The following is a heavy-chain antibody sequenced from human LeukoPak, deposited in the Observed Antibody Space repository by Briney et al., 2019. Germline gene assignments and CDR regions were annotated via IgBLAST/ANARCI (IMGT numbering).Heavy chain of an antibody. CDR1: GFTFSEYH. J-gene: IGHJ4*02. Sequence: GGSLRLSCAASGFTFSEYHMSWIRQAPGKGLEWVSYISSSGSTTYYADSVKGRFTISRDNAKNSLYLQMNSLRAEDTAVYYCAREMDGPYGSGSPLDYWGQGTLVTVSS. CDR3: AREMDGPYGSGSPLDY. D-gene: IGHD3-10*01. CDR2: ISSSGSTT. V-gene: IGHV3-11*01.